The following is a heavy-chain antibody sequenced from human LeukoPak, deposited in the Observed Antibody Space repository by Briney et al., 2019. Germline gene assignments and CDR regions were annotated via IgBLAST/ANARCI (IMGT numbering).Heavy chain of an antibody. D-gene: IGHD1-26*01. CDR1: GGSISSYY. J-gene: IGHJ4*02. Sequence: SETLSLTCTVSGGSISSYYWSWIRQPPGKGLEWIGYIYYSGSTNYNPSLKSRVTISVDTSKNQFSLRLSSVTAADTAVYYCARSIVGATAHFDYWGQGTLVTVSS. V-gene: IGHV4-59*08. CDR2: IYYSGST. CDR3: ARSIVGATAHFDY.